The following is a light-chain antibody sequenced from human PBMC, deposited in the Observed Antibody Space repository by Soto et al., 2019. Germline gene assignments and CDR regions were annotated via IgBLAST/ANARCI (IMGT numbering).Light chain of an antibody. J-gene: IGLJ2*01. CDR2: DVS. CDR1: SSYVGGYKY. CDR3: ASYSPTSTLI. Sequence: QSALTQPASVSGSPGQSITISCTGTSSYVGGYKYVSWYQQHPGKAPRLMIYDVSDRPSGTSNRFSGSKSGNTASLTISGLQAEDEADYYCASYSPTSTLIFGGGTKVTVL. V-gene: IGLV2-14*03.